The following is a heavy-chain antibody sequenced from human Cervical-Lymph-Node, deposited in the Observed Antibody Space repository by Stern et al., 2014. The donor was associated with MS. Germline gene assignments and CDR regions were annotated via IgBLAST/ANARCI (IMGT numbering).Heavy chain of an antibody. CDR1: GFTVRSNF. Sequence: EVQLVASGGGFVQPGGSLRLSCEASGFTVRSNFLSWVRQAPGKGLEWVSVLYSGGTRHYADSVRGRFTISRDNSKNTLYLQMNRLRAEDTSVYYCARGPIPTAVWGQGTLVTVSS. V-gene: IGHV3-66*01. CDR2: LYSGGTR. CDR3: ARGPIPTAV. J-gene: IGHJ4*02. D-gene: IGHD6-13*01.